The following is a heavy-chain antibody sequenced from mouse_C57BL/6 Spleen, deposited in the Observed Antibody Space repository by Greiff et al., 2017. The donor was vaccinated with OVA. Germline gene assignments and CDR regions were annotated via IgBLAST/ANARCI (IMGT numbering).Heavy chain of an antibody. V-gene: IGHV1-80*01. CDR2: IYPGDGDT. CDR1: GYAFSSYW. CDR3: ASDGYRAMDY. Sequence: QVQLKESGAELVKPGASVKISCKASGYAFSSYWMNWVKQRPGKGLEWIGQIYPGDGDTNYNGKFKGKATLTADKSSSTAYMQLSSLTSEDSAVYFCASDGYRAMDYWGQGTSVTVSS. J-gene: IGHJ4*01. D-gene: IGHD2-3*01.